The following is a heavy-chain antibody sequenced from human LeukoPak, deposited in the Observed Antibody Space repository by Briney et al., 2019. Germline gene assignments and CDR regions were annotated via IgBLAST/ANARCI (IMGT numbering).Heavy chain of an antibody. CDR2: IQYDGINK. J-gene: IGHJ4*02. V-gene: IGHV3-30*02. CDR3: AKEVQLLPFDY. D-gene: IGHD6-6*01. CDR1: GFTFSTYG. Sequence: GSLRLSCAASGFTFSTYGMHWVRQAPGKGLEWVAFIQYDGINKFYADSVKGRFTISRDNSKNTVYLQMNSLRPEDTAVYYCAKEVQLLPFDYWGQGTLVTVSS.